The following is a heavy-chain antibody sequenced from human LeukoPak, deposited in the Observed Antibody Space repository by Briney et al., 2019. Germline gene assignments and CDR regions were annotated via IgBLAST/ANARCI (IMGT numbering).Heavy chain of an antibody. CDR2: IYSGGST. V-gene: IGHV3-53*01. J-gene: IGHJ4*02. Sequence: GGSLSLSCAASGFTVSSNYMSWVRQAPGKGLEWVSVIYSGGSTYYADSVKGRFTISRDNSKNTLYLQMNSLRAEDTAVYYCARDRSWGIDYWGQGTLVTVSS. CDR1: GFTVSSNY. CDR3: ARDRSWGIDY. D-gene: IGHD7-27*01.